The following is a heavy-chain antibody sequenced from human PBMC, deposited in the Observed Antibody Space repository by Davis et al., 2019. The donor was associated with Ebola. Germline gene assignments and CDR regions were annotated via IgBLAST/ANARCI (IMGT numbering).Heavy chain of an antibody. Sequence: AASVKVSCKASGGTFTRNAISWVRQAPGQGLEWMGWISAYNGNTNYAQNLQGRVTMTTDTSTSTAYMELRSLRSDDTAVHYCARDLGMVKSYYFDYWGQGTLVTVSS. J-gene: IGHJ4*02. V-gene: IGHV1-18*01. CDR2: ISAYNGNT. D-gene: IGHD5-18*01. CDR3: ARDLGMVKSYYFDY. CDR1: GGTFTRNA.